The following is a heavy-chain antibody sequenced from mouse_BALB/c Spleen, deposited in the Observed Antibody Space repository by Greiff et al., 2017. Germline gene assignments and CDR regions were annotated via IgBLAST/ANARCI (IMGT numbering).Heavy chain of an antibody. V-gene: IGHV1S137*01. D-gene: IGHD6-1*01. Sequence: FQLHQSGAELVRPGVSVKISCKGSCYTFTDYAMHWVKQSHAKSLEWIGVISTYYGDASYNQKFKGKATMTVDKSSSTAYMELARLTSEDSAIYYCARRGAEYYAMDDWGQGTSGTVSS. CDR3: ARRGAEYYAMDD. CDR1: CYTFTDYA. CDR2: ISTYYGDA. J-gene: IGHJ4*01.